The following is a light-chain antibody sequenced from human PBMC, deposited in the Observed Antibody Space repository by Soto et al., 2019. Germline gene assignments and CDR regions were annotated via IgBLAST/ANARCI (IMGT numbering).Light chain of an antibody. J-gene: IGLJ1*01. CDR1: SSDVGGYKY. V-gene: IGLV2-8*01. CDR3: ISYAGSIYV. CDR2: EVS. Sequence: QSALTQPPSASGSPGRSVTISCIGTSSDVGGYKYVSWYQQHPGKAPKLILYEVSKRPSGVPDRFSGSKSGNTASLTVSGLQAEDEADYYCISYAGSIYVFRTVTEGTVL.